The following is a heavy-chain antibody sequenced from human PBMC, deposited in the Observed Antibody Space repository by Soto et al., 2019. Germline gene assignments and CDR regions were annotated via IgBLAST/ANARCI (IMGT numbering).Heavy chain of an antibody. CDR2: IDYNGVT. D-gene: IGHD2-2*01. J-gene: IGHJ4*02. V-gene: IGHV4-39*01. CDR3: GRVMIGTSRHTDSDY. Sequence: GSLRLSCADSGFSFSDYAMNWVRQTPGKGLEWIGNIDYNGVTYYNPSLKSRVTVSKDTSKNQFSLKGASVTAADTAIYYCGRVMIGTSRHTDSDYWGQGTQVTVSS. CDR1: GFSFSDYA.